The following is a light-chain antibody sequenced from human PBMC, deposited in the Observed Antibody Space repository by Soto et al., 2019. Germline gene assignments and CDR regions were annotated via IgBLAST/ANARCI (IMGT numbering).Light chain of an antibody. J-gene: IGLJ3*02. CDR1: SSDVGSYNL. Sequence: QSALTQPASVSGSPGQSITISCTGTSSDVGSYNLVSWYQHHPDKAPKFMIYEVSKRPSGVSNHFSGSKSGNTASLTISGLQAEDEADYYCCSYAGGSTGVFGGGTKLTVL. CDR3: CSYAGGSTGV. V-gene: IGLV2-23*02. CDR2: EVS.